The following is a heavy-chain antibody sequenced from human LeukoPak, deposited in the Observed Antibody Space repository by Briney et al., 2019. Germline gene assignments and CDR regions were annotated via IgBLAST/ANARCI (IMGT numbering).Heavy chain of an antibody. CDR3: ARDNDYSYRWFDP. Sequence: GASVKVSCKASGYTFTGYYMHWVRQAPGQGLEWMGWINPNSGGTNYAQKFQGRVTMTRDTSISTAYMELRSLRSDDTAVYYCARDNDYSYRWFDPWGQGTLVTVSS. D-gene: IGHD4-11*01. CDR1: GYTFTGYY. V-gene: IGHV1-2*02. CDR2: INPNSGGT. J-gene: IGHJ5*02.